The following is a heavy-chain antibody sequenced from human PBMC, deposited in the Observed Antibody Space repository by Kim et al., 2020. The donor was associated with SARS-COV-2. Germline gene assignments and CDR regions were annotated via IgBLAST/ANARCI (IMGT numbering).Heavy chain of an antibody. J-gene: IGHJ6*02. Sequence: ASVKVSCKASGYTFTSYAMNWVRQAPGQGLEWMGWINTNTGNPTYAQGFTGRFVFSLDTSVSTAYLQISSLKAEDTAVYYCARDLGSSSWYGVWYYGMDVWGQGTTVTVSS. D-gene: IGHD6-13*01. CDR3: ARDLGSSSWYGVWYYGMDV. V-gene: IGHV7-4-1*02. CDR2: INTNTGNP. CDR1: GYTFTSYA.